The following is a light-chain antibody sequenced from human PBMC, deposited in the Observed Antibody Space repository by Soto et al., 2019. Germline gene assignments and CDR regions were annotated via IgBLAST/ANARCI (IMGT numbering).Light chain of an antibody. CDR1: QNISSY. V-gene: IGKV1-33*01. J-gene: IGKJ5*01. Sequence: DIQMTQSPSSLSASLGNRVTITCQASQNISSYLNWYQQKPGKAPKLLIYDASNWEAGVPSRFRGSGSGTDFTFTISRLQPEDIATYYCQQYENLPTFGQGTRLEIK. CDR3: QQYENLPT. CDR2: DAS.